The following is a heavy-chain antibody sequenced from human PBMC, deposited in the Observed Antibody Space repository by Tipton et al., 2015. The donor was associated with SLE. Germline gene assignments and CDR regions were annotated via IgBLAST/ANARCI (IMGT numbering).Heavy chain of an antibody. CDR2: SYYSGTT. J-gene: IGHJ4*02. CDR1: GGSISSYY. V-gene: IGHV4-59*01. Sequence: TLSLTCSVSGGSISSYYWNWIRQPPEKGLEWIGYSYYSGTTNYNPSLKSRVTLSVDTSKNQFSLKLSSVTAADTAVYYCARGPFDWLPSYWGQGTLVTVSS. D-gene: IGHD3-9*01. CDR3: ARGPFDWLPSY.